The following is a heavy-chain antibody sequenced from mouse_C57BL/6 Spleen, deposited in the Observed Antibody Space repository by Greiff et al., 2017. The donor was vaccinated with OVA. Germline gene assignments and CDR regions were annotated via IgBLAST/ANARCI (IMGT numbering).Heavy chain of an antibody. Sequence: EVKLVESGGGLVKPGGSLKLSCAASGFTFSSYAMSWVRQTPEKRLEWVATISDGGSYTYYPDNVKGRFTISRDNAKNHLYLQMSHLKSEDTAMYYCARDRGDGSSYEYFDVWGTGTTVTVSS. D-gene: IGHD1-1*01. CDR3: ARDRGDGSSYEYFDV. CDR2: ISDGGSYT. J-gene: IGHJ1*03. CDR1: GFTFSSYA. V-gene: IGHV5-4*01.